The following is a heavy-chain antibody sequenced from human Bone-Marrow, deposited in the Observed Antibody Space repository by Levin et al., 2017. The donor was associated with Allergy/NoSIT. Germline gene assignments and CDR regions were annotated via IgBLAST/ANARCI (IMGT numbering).Heavy chain of an antibody. Sequence: PVASVKVSCKASGYTFTGYYMHWVRQAPGQGLEWMGRINPNSGGTNYAQKFQGRVTMTRDTSISTAYMELSRLRSDDTAVYYCARSLTIAARLGHYYMDVWGKGTTVTVSS. CDR1: GYTFTGYY. V-gene: IGHV1-2*06. CDR3: ARSLTIAARLGHYYMDV. J-gene: IGHJ6*03. CDR2: INPNSGGT. D-gene: IGHD6-6*01.